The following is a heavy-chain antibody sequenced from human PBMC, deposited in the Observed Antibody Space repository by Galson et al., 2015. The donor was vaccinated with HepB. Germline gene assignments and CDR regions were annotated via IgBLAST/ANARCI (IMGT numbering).Heavy chain of an antibody. CDR3: ARGLRSDY. D-gene: IGHD3-16*02. CDR1: GFTFRSYW. Sequence: SLRLSCAASGFTFRSYWMTWVRQAPGKGLEWVASIKQDGSETYHVDSVKGRFTISRDNAKNSLYLQMSSLRGEDTAVYYCARGLRSDYWGQGTLVTVSS. J-gene: IGHJ4*02. V-gene: IGHV3-7*01. CDR2: IKQDGSET.